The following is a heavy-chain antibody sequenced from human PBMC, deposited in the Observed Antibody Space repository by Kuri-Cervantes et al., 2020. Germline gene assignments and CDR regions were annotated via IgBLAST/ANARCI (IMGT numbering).Heavy chain of an antibody. J-gene: IGHJ6*02. CDR3: ARDRVFWSGYYYYYCYGMDV. D-gene: IGHD3-3*01. CDR2: SNWNRSSV. Sequence: HWVRQPPGQGLEWVSGSNWNRSSVDYADSVKGRFTISGDNAKNSLYLQMNSLRAEDTAVYYCARDRVFWSGYYYYYCYGMDVWGQGTTVTVSS. V-gene: IGHV3-9*01.